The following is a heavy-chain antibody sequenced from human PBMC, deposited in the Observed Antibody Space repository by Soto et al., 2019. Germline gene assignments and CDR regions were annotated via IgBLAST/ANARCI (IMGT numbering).Heavy chain of an antibody. V-gene: IGHV2-5*01. J-gene: IGHJ4*02. CDR2: IYWNDEE. CDR3: AHRTTVTSGIN. CDR1: GFSLTTDGVG. Sequence: QITLKESGPTLVKPTQTLTLTCTFSGFSLTTDGVGVDWIRQPPGKALEWLGLIYWNDEERYRPSLQSRLTITKDTSRNQVVLTMTNMDPVDTATYYCAHRTTVTSGINWGQGTQVTVSS. D-gene: IGHD4-4*01.